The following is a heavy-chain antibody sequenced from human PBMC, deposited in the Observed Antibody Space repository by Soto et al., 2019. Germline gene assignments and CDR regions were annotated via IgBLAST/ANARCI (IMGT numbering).Heavy chain of an antibody. V-gene: IGHV1-69*13. CDR3: ARDGSLHGDPNWFDP. D-gene: IGHD4-17*01. CDR2: IIPIFGTA. J-gene: IGHJ5*02. Sequence: SVKVSCKASGGTFSSYAISWVRQAPGQGLEWMGGIIPIFGTANYAQKFQGRVTITADESTSTAYMELSSLRSEDTAVYYCARDGSLHGDPNWFDPWGQGTLVTVSS. CDR1: GGTFSSYA.